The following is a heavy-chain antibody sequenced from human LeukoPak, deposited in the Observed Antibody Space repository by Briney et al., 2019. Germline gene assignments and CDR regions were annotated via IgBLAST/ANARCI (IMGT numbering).Heavy chain of an antibody. CDR1: GGSISSYY. D-gene: IGHD3-22*01. J-gene: IGHJ5*02. CDR3: ARDNSYYDSSGPNWFDP. Sequence: SETLSLTCTVSGGSISSYYWSWIRQPPGKGLEWIGYIYYSGSTNYNPSLKSRVTLSVDTSKNQFSLKLSSVTAADTAVYYCARDNSYYDSSGPNWFDPWGQGTLVTVSS. V-gene: IGHV4-59*01. CDR2: IYYSGST.